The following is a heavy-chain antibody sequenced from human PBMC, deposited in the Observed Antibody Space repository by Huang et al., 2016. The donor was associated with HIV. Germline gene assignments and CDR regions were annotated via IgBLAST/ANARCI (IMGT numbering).Heavy chain of an antibody. J-gene: IGHJ4*02. CDR2: ISYDGSNK. V-gene: IGHV3-30*18. CDR3: AKDGADEEWDIDY. Sequence: CPASGFSFSTYGLPWVRQAPGKGLEWVAVISYDGSNKYYAHSVKGRFTIARDTSENKVYLQMNSLRHEDTAVYYCAKDGADEEWDIDYWGQGTLVTVSS. CDR1: GFSFSTYG. D-gene: IGHD1-26*01.